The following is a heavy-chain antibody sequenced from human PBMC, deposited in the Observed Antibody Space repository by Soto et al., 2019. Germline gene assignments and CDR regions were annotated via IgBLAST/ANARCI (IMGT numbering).Heavy chain of an antibody. CDR2: IYYSGST. J-gene: IGHJ4*02. CDR1: GGSISSSSYY. V-gene: IGHV4-39*01. Sequence: SETLSLTCTVSGGSISSSSYYWGWIRQPPGKGLEWIGSIYYSGSTYYNPSLKSRVTISVDTSKNQFSLKLSSVTAADTAVYYCARLAEGYDSSGYYYYYFDYWGQGTLVTVSS. CDR3: ARLAEGYDSSGYYYYYFDY. D-gene: IGHD3-22*01.